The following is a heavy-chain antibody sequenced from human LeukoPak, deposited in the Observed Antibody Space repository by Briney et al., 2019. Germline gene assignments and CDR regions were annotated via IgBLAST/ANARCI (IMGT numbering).Heavy chain of an antibody. V-gene: IGHV3-7*01. CDR2: INQDGSQT. J-gene: IGHJ4*02. CDR1: GFTLSTFW. Sequence: GGSLRLSCAASGFTLSTFWMSWVRQAPGKGLEWVANINQDGSQTYYVDSVKDRFTISRDNAKNSLYLQMNSLRVEDTAAYYCARKNGLDSWGQGTLVIVSS. CDR3: ARKNGLDS.